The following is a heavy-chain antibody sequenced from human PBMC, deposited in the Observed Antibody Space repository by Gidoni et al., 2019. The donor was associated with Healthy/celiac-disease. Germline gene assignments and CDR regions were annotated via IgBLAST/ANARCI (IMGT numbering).Heavy chain of an antibody. D-gene: IGHD3-10*01. CDR2: IYTSGST. Sequence: QVQLQESGPGLVKPSQTLSLTCTVSVGSISSGSYYWTWIRQPAGKGLEWIGRIYTSGSTNYNPSLKSRVTISVDTSKNQFSLKLSSVTAADTAIYYCAREWVVRGVLRYFDYWGQGTLVTVSS. V-gene: IGHV4-61*02. CDR1: VGSISSGSYY. CDR3: AREWVVRGVLRYFDY. J-gene: IGHJ4*02.